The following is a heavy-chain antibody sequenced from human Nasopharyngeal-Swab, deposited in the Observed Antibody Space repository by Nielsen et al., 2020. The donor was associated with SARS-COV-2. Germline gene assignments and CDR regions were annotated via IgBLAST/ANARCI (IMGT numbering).Heavy chain of an antibody. CDR2: INHSGST. Sequence: SETLSLTCAVYGGSFSGYYWSWIRQPPGKGLEWIGEINHSGSTNYNPSLKSRVTISVDTSKNQFSLKLSSVTAADTAVYYCARARRVGGYCLDYWGQGTLVTVSS. D-gene: IGHD2-21*01. J-gene: IGHJ4*02. CDR3: ARARRVGGYCLDY. V-gene: IGHV4-34*01. CDR1: GGSFSGYY.